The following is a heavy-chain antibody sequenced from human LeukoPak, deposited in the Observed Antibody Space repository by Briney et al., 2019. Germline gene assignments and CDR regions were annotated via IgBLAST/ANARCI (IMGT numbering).Heavy chain of an antibody. J-gene: IGHJ4*02. CDR1: GFTFSSYE. CDR2: ISSSGSTI. D-gene: IGHD3-3*01. V-gene: IGHV3-48*03. CDR3: ARDAFTIFGVLPYFFDY. Sequence: GGSLRLSCAASGFTFSSYEMNWVRQAPGKGLEWVSYISSSGSTIYYADSVKGRFTISRDNAKNSLDLQMNSLRAEDTALYYCARDAFTIFGVLPYFFDYWGQGTLVTVSS.